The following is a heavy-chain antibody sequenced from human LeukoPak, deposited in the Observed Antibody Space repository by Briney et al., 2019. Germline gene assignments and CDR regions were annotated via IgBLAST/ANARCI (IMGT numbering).Heavy chain of an antibody. V-gene: IGHV3-21*01. D-gene: IGHD5-12*01. CDR1: GFTFSSYS. J-gene: IGHJ4*02. CDR2: ISSSSYI. CDR3: ASGGYSGYAYFNY. Sequence: PGGSLRLSCAASGFTFSSYSMNWVRQAPGKGLEWVSSISSSSYIYYADSVKGRFTISRDNAKNSLYLQMNSLRAEDTAVYYCASGGYSGYAYFNYWGQGTLVTVSS.